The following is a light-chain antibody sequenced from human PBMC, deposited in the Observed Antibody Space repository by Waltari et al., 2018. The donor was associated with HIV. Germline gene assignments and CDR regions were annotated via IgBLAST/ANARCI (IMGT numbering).Light chain of an antibody. CDR1: QDISNY. V-gene: IGKV1-33*01. CDR2: DAC. J-gene: IGKJ2*01. Sequence: IQMTQSPSSLSASVGDRVTITCQASQDISNYLNWYQQKPGKAPKLLIYDACNLETGVPSRFSGSGSGTDFTFTISSLQPEDIATYYCQQYDNLPSYTFGQGTKLEIK. CDR3: QQYDNLPSYT.